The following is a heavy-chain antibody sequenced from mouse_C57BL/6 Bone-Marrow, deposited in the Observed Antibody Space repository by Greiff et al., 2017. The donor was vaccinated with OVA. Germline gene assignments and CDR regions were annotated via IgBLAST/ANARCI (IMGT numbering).Heavy chain of an antibody. J-gene: IGHJ3*01. CDR3: ARIGYGNYGGFAY. CDR1: GYTFTDYY. V-gene: IGHV1-26*01. D-gene: IGHD2-1*01. Sequence: EVQLQQSGPELVKPGASVKISCKASGYTFTDYYMNWVKQSHGKSLEWIGDINPNNGGTSYNQKFKGKATLTVDKPSSTAYMELRSLTSEDSAVYYCARIGYGNYGGFAYWGQGTLVTVSA. CDR2: INPNNGGT.